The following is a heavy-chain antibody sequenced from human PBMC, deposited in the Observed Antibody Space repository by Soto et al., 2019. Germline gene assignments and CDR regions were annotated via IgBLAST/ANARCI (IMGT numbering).Heavy chain of an antibody. J-gene: IGHJ6*02. V-gene: IGHV1-69*01. D-gene: IGHD3-16*02. CDR2: IIPIFGTA. Sequence: QVQLVQSGAEVKKPGSSVKVSCKASGGTFSSYAISWVRQAPGQGLEWMGGIIPIFGTANYAQKFQGRVTITADESTSTAYMELSSLRSEDTAVYYCARQHSRITFGGVISRGYYYGIDVWGQGTTVTVSS. CDR3: ARQHSRITFGGVISRGYYYGIDV. CDR1: GGTFSSYA.